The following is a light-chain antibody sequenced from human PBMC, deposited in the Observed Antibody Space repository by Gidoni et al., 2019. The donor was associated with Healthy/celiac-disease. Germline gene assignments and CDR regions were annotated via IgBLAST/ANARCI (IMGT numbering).Light chain of an antibody. J-gene: IGLJ1*01. Sequence: SYELTQPPSVSVSPGQTASITCSGDKLGDKYACWYQQKPGQSPVLVIYQDSKRPSGIPERFSGSHSGNTATLTISGTQAMDEADYYCQAWDSSTAPYVFGTGTKVTVL. CDR3: QAWDSSTAPYV. CDR1: KLGDKY. CDR2: QDS. V-gene: IGLV3-1*01.